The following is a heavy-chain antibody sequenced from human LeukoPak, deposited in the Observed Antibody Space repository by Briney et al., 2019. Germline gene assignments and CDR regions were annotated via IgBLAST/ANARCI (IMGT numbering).Heavy chain of an antibody. CDR3: ARRWNYGRNYYIDV. D-gene: IGHD1-7*01. CDR1: GGSFSNYY. CDR2: INDSGAI. J-gene: IGHJ6*03. Sequence: SETLSLTCAVYGGSFSNYYWSWIRQSPGKGLEWIGEINDSGAINYNPPLMSSVTISVDKSKNQFSVKLSSVTAADTAVYYCARRWNYGRNYYIDVWGKGATVSVSS. V-gene: IGHV4-34*01.